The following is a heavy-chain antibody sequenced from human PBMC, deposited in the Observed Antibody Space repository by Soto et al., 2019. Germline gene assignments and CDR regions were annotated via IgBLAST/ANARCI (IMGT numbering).Heavy chain of an antibody. Sequence: QVHLVQSGAEVKKPGASVKVSCRGSGYAFTTYGITWVRQAPGQGLEWMGWISAHNGNTNYAQKLQGRVTVTRDTSTSKAYMELRSLRSDDTAVYYCARGRYGDYWGQGALVTVSS. CDR3: ARGRYGDY. J-gene: IGHJ4*02. CDR2: ISAHNGNT. V-gene: IGHV1-18*01. CDR1: GYAFTTYG. D-gene: IGHD1-1*01.